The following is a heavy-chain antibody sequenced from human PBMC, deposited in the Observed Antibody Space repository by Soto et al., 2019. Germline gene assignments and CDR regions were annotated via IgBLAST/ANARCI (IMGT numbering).Heavy chain of an antibody. CDR3: AKGPSRDGYNYNY. J-gene: IGHJ4*02. Sequence: GGSLRLSCAASGFTFSSYGMHWVRQAPGKGLEWVAVISYDVSNKYYADSVKGRFTISRDNSKNTLYLQMNSLRAEDTAVFYCAKGPSRDGYNYNYWGQGTLVTVSS. CDR1: GFTFSSYG. CDR2: ISYDVSNK. D-gene: IGHD5-12*01. V-gene: IGHV3-30*18.